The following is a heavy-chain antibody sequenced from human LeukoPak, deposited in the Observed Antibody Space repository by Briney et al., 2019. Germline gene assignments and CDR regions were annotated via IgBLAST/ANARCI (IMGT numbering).Heavy chain of an antibody. CDR1: GRTVSNQY. V-gene: IGHV3-53*01. Sequence: GGSLSLTCPASGRTVSNQYMNWVRPAAGKGLAWVSVSYSAGTTYYADSVKGRFTISRDNSKNTLYLQMNSLRAEDTAVYYCARSRAFDIWGQGTMVTVSS. CDR2: SYSAGTT. J-gene: IGHJ3*02. CDR3: ARSRAFDI.